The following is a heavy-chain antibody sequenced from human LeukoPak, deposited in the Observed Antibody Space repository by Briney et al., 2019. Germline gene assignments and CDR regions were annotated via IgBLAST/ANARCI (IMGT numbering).Heavy chain of an antibody. CDR2: IRDDGSNK. D-gene: IGHD2-2*01. CDR1: GFTFSSYG. Sequence: GGSLRLSCAASGFTFSSYGMHWVRQAPGKGLERVAFIRDDGSNKYYADSVKGRFTISRDNSKDTLYLQMNSLRAEDTAVYYCAKDRFIVVVPAAMYYWGQGTLVTVSS. V-gene: IGHV3-30*02. CDR3: AKDRFIVVVPAAMYY. J-gene: IGHJ4*02.